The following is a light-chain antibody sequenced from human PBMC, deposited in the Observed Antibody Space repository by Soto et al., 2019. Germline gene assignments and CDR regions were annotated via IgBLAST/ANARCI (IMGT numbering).Light chain of an antibody. CDR2: DVS. Sequence: QSALTQPASVSGSPGQSITISCTGTSSDVGGYNYVSWYQQHPGKAPKVMIYDVSNRPSGISNRFSGSKSGNTASLTISGLQAEDEADYYCSSYTSSNTLVIFGGATKLTVL. CDR3: SSYTSSNTLVI. J-gene: IGLJ2*01. CDR1: SSDVGGYNY. V-gene: IGLV2-14*03.